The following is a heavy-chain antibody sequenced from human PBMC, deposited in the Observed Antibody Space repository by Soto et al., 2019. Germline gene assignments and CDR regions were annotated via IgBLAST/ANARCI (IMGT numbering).Heavy chain of an antibody. CDR1: GGSFSGYY. CDR2: INHSGST. V-gene: IGHV4-34*01. CDR3: ARGDRGFDY. Sequence: QVQLQQWGAGLLKPSETLSLTCAVYGGSFSGYYWSWIRQPPGKGLEWIGEINHSGSTNYNPSLKRRVTRSVDTSKNQFSLKLRSVTAADTAVDSCARGDRGFDYWGQGTLVTVSS. J-gene: IGHJ4*02. D-gene: IGHD3-10*01.